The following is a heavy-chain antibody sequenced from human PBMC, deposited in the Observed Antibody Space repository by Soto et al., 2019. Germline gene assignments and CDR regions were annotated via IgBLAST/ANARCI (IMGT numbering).Heavy chain of an antibody. CDR1: GFIFSNNG. J-gene: IGHJ4*02. CDR2: MSYDGSDT. V-gene: IGHV3-30*02. Sequence: SGGSLRLSCVGSGFIFSNNGMHWVRQTPGKGLEWVAFMSYDGSDTFYADSVKGRFTISRDNSKNTLFLHMSNLRPEDTAMYYCQTVRVADSALDHWGQGTLVTVSS. CDR3: QTVRVADSALDH. D-gene: IGHD3-10*02.